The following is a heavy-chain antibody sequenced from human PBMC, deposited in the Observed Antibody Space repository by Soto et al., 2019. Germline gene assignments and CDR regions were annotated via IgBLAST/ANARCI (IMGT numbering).Heavy chain of an antibody. Sequence: EASVKVSCKASGYTFTSYAMHWARQAPGQRLEWMGWINAGNGNTKYSQKFQGRVTITRDTSASTAYMELSSLRSEDTAVYYCARDPTTVTTPEYFQHGGHGTLVTVSS. J-gene: IGHJ1*01. CDR3: ARDPTTVTTPEYFQH. CDR2: INAGNGNT. D-gene: IGHD4-17*01. CDR1: GYTFTSYA. V-gene: IGHV1-3*01.